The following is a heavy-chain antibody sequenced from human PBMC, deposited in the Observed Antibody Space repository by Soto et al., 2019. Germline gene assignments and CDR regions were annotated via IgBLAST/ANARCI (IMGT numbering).Heavy chain of an antibody. J-gene: IGHJ4*02. CDR1: GFTFDDYA. V-gene: IGHV3-9*01. D-gene: IGHD6-13*01. CDR3: AKDRKGSSGWYDLDS. Sequence: DVQLVESGGGLVQPGRSLRLACVASGFTFDDYAMEWVRQVPGKGLEWVSGISWNSGTIAYADSVRGRFTISRDNMKNSIYLQMNNLRVEDTALYYCAKDRKGSSGWYDLDSWGRGTLVTVSP. CDR2: ISWNSGTI.